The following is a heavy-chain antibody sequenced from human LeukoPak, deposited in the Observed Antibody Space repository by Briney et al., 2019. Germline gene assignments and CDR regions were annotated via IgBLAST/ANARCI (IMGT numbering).Heavy chain of an antibody. CDR2: INHRGNT. D-gene: IGHD4-17*01. CDR1: VGSFSGYY. V-gene: IGHV4-34*01. J-gene: IGHJ6*03. CDR3: ARVEDYGDPFGGNYYYYYMDV. Sequence: KASETLSLTCAVYVGSFSGYYWSWIRQPPGKGLEWIGEINHRGNTNYNPSLKSRVTISVDTSKNQFSLKLSSVTAADTAVYYCARVEDYGDPFGGNYYYYYMDVWGKGTTVTVSS.